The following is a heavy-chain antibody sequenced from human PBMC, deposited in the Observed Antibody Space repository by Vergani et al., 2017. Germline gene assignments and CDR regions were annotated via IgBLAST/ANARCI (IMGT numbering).Heavy chain of an antibody. Sequence: QVQLQQWGAGLLKPSETLSLTCTVSGGSISSYYWSWTRQPPGKGLEWIGYIYYSGSTYYNPSLKSRVTISVDTSKNQFTLKLSSVTAAATAVYYCARYIVVVPAATADHAFDIWGQGTMVTVSS. V-gene: IGHV4-59*06. D-gene: IGHD2-2*01. CDR3: ARYIVVVPAATADHAFDI. CDR2: IYYSGST. CDR1: GGSISSYY. J-gene: IGHJ3*02.